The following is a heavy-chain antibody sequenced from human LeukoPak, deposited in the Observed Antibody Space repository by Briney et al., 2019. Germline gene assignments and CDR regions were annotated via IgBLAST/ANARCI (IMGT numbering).Heavy chain of an antibody. CDR2: IIPIFGTA. D-gene: IGHD3-3*01. V-gene: IGHV1-69*05. J-gene: IGHJ3*02. Sequence: ASVKVSCKASGGTFSSYAISWVRQAPGQGLEWMGGIIPIFGTANYAQKFQGRVTITTDESTSTAYMELSSLRSEDTAVYCCARYITIFGAFDIWGQGTMVTVSS. CDR3: ARYITIFGAFDI. CDR1: GGTFSSYA.